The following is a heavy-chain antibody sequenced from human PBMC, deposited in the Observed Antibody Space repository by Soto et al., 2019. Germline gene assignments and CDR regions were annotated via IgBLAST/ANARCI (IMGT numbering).Heavy chain of an antibody. D-gene: IGHD4-17*01. V-gene: IGHV1-18*01. CDR3: ARDDYGDYYDY. Sequence: ASVKVSCKASGYIFTSYAMQWVRQAPGQRLEWMGWISAYNGNTNYAQKLQGRVTMTTDTSTSTAYMELRSLRSDDTAVYYCARDDYGDYYDYWGQGTLVTVSS. CDR1: GYIFTSYA. CDR2: ISAYNGNT. J-gene: IGHJ4*02.